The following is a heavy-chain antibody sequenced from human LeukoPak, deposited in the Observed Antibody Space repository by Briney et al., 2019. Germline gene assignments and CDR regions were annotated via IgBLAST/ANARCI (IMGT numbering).Heavy chain of an antibody. V-gene: IGHV3-48*03. CDR1: GFTFSSYE. J-gene: IGHJ4*02. CDR2: ISSSGSTI. CDR3: AKGKGYSGYEAFDY. Sequence: PGGSLRLSCAASGFTFSSYEMNWVRQAPGKGLEWVSYISSSGSTIYYADSVKGRFTISRDNAKNSLYLQMNSLRAEDTALYYCAKGKGYSGYEAFDYWGQGTLVTASS. D-gene: IGHD5-12*01.